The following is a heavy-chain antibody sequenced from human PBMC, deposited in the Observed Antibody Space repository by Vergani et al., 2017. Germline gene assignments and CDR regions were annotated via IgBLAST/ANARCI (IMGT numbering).Heavy chain of an antibody. V-gene: IGHV3-7*03. Sequence: EVQLVESGGGLVQPGGSLRLSCAASGFTFSSYWMSWVRQAPGKGLEWVANIKQDGSEKYYVDSVKGRFTISRDNAKNSLYLQMNSLRAEDTAVYYCASSYSSGNDAFDIWGQGTMVTVSS. CDR2: IKQDGSEK. CDR3: ASSYSSGNDAFDI. CDR1: GFTFSSYW. D-gene: IGHD6-19*01. J-gene: IGHJ3*02.